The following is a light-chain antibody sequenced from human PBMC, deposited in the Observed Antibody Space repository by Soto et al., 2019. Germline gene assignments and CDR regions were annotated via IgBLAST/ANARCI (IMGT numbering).Light chain of an antibody. CDR1: SSDVGSYDY. V-gene: IGLV2-11*01. CDR2: GNI. J-gene: IGLJ2*01. Sequence: QSALIQPPSVSGSPGQSVTISCTGTSSDVGSYDYVSWYQQHPGTVPKLLIYGNINRPSGVPDRFSGSKSGTSASLAITGLQADDEADYYCQSYDRSLSSPIFGGGTKLTVL. CDR3: QSYDRSLSSPI.